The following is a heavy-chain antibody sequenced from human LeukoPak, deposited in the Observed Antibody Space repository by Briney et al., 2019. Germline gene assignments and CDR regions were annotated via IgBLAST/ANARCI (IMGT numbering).Heavy chain of an antibody. Sequence: PSETLSLTCPVSGGSMSSYYWSWIRQPPGKGLEWIGYIYYSGSTKYNPSLKSRVTISVDTSKNQFSLKLSSVTAADTAVYYCARGARAGYNLEPFDYWGQGTLVTVSS. D-gene: IGHD5-24*01. V-gene: IGHV4-59*08. CDR3: ARGARAGYNLEPFDY. J-gene: IGHJ4*02. CDR2: IYYSGST. CDR1: GGSMSSYY.